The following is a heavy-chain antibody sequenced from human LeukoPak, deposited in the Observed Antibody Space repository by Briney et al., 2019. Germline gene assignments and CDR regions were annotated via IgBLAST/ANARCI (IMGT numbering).Heavy chain of an antibody. Sequence: PGGSLRLSCAASGLTFRSYSMNWVRQAPGKGLEWVSSISISRSYIYYADSVKGRFTISRDNAKNSLYLQTISLRAEDTAVYYCARYPVAGYNWFDPWGQGTLVTVSS. CDR1: GLTFRSYS. CDR3: ARYPVAGYNWFDP. J-gene: IGHJ5*02. CDR2: ISISRSYI. D-gene: IGHD6-19*01. V-gene: IGHV3-21*01.